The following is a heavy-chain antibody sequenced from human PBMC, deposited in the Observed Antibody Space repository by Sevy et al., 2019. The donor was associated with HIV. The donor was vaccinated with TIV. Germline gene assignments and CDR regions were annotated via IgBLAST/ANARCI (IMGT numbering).Heavy chain of an antibody. CDR3: AHTTETISTLYSDYSMHGLDV. J-gene: IGHJ6*02. V-gene: IGHV2-5*01. D-gene: IGHD4-4*01. Sequence: SGPTLVTPKQTLTLSCACSGFSLSVHNVGVGWIRQPPGQALEWLGIIYWNDVKKYSPSLENRLTISMDTSKNQVVLTIASVEPQDTGKYFCAHTTETISTLYSDYSMHGLDVRRPRTAVTVS. CDR2: IYWNDVK. CDR1: GFSLSVHNVG.